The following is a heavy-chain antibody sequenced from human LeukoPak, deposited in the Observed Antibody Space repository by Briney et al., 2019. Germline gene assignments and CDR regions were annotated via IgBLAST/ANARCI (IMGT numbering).Heavy chain of an antibody. J-gene: IGHJ4*02. D-gene: IGHD3-22*01. CDR3: ARVLSIGFHYDY. CDR2: IRGSAHAT. V-gene: IGHV3-23*01. CDR1: GFTVSSNY. Sequence: PGGSLRLSCAASGFTVSSNYMSWARQPPGKGLEWVSCIRGSAHATYYADSVRGRFTVTRDNSKNTLYLQMSSLRAEDTALYFCARVLSIGFHYDYWGPGTLVTVSS.